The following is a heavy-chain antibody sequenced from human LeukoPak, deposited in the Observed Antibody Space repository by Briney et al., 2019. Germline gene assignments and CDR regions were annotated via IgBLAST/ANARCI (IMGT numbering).Heavy chain of an antibody. CDR3: AKGSAPWSTSPLDY. J-gene: IGHJ4*02. Sequence: PGGSLRLSCAASGFTFTSYAMSWVRQAPGKGLEWVSSISAGGGTTYYADSAKGRFTISRDNSKNALSLQMNSLRAEDTAVYYCAKGSAPWSTSPLDYWGQGTLVTVSS. CDR1: GFTFTSYA. V-gene: IGHV3-23*01. D-gene: IGHD1-1*01. CDR2: ISAGGGTT.